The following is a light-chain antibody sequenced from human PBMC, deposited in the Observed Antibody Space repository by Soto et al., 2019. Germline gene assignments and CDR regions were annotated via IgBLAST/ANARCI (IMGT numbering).Light chain of an antibody. V-gene: IGKV3-15*01. J-gene: IGKJ4*01. CDR1: QSVTTN. CDR3: QQYDRWPVT. CDR2: GAS. Sequence: VMALSPAALSVSPGERVTFSCRASQSVTTNLAGYQHNPGQSPRLLISGASTGASGIPPRFSGSGSGTEFTLTIDRLQSADFAVYYCQQYDRWPVTFGGGTKV.